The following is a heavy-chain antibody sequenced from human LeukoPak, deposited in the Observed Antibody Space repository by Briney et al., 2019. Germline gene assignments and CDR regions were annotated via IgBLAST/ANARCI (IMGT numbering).Heavy chain of an antibody. D-gene: IGHD3-22*01. Sequence: PGGSLRLSCTASGFTVSNAWMSWVRQAPGKGLEWVGRIKSKTDGGTTDFAAPVKGRFTISRDDSKNTLYLQMNNPKTEDTAVYYCTTGDESSAYRYLDYWGQGTLVTVSS. CDR2: IKSKTDGGTT. CDR1: GFTVSNAW. CDR3: TTGDESSAYRYLDY. J-gene: IGHJ4*02. V-gene: IGHV3-15*01.